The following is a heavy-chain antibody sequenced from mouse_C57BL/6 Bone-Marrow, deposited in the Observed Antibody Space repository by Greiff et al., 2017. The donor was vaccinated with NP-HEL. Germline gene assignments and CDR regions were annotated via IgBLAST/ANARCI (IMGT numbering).Heavy chain of an antibody. J-gene: IGHJ4*01. CDR3: ATPVVATWGDAMDD. D-gene: IGHD1-1*01. Sequence: QVQLQQSGPGLVQPSQSLSITCTVSGFSLSSYGVHWVRQSPGKGLEWLGVIWRGGSTDYNAAFMSRLSITKDNSKSQVFFKMNSLQADDTAIYYCATPVVATWGDAMDDWGQGTSVTVSS. V-gene: IGHV2-5*01. CDR1: GFSLSSYG. CDR2: IWRGGST.